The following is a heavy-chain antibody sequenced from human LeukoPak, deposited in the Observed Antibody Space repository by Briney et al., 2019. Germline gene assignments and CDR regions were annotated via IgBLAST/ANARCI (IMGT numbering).Heavy chain of an antibody. CDR1: GFTFSSYW. CDR2: IKQDGSEK. V-gene: IGHV3-7*01. D-gene: IGHD2-2*01. CDR3: ARVREDIVVVPAVSSLDY. Sequence: PGGSLRLSCAASGFTFSSYWMSWVRQAPGKGLEWVANIKQDGSEKYYVDSVKGRFTISRDNAKNSLYLQMNSLRAEDTAVYYCARVREDIVVVPAVSSLDYWGQGILVTVSS. J-gene: IGHJ4*02.